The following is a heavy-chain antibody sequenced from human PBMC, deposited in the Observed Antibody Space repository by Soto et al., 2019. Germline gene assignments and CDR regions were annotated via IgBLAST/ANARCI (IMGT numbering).Heavy chain of an antibody. CDR3: ARGRRTAVTIDY. V-gene: IGHV4-34*01. CDR2: INHSGST. J-gene: IGHJ4*02. Sequence: QVQLQQWGAGLLKPSETLSLTCAVYGGSFSGYYWSWIRLPPGKGLEWIGEINHSGSTNYNPSLKSRVTLSVDTSQHTCARKLSSVTAADTAVYYCARGRRTAVTIDYWGQGTLVTVSS. CDR1: GGSFSGYY. D-gene: IGHD4-17*01.